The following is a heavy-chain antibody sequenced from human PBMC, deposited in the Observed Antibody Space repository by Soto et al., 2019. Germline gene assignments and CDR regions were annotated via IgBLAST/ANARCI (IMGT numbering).Heavy chain of an antibody. J-gene: IGHJ4*02. Sequence: QVQLVQSGAEVKKPGASVKVSCKASGYTFTSYGISWVRQAPGQGLEWMGWISAYNGNTNYAQKLQGRVYMTTDTSTSTAYMELRSLSFDDTSVHFCARPVEYGSGSHSDYWGQGTLVTVYS. CDR2: ISAYNGNT. CDR1: GYTFTSYG. D-gene: IGHD3-10*01. V-gene: IGHV1-18*01. CDR3: ARPVEYGSGSHSDY.